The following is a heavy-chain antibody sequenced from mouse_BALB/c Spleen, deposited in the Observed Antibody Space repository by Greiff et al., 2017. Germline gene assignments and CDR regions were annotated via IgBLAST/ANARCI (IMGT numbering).Heavy chain of an antibody. D-gene: IGHD2-1*01. J-gene: IGHJ4*01. Sequence: VQLQESGAELVKPGASVKLSCKASGYTFTSYYMYWVKQRPGQGLEWIGEINPSNGGTNFNEKFKSKATLTVDKSSSTAYMQLSSLTSEDSAVYYCTRSGYGNFYYAMDYWGQGTSVTVSS. CDR2: INPSNGGT. CDR1: GYTFTSYY. CDR3: TRSGYGNFYYAMDY. V-gene: IGHV1S81*02.